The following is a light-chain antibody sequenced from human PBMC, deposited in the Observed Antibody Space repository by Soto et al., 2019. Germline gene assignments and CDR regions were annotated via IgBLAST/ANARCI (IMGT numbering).Light chain of an antibody. CDR2: EVS. CDR1: RSDVGGYDR. V-gene: IGLV2-8*01. Sequence: QSALTQPPSASGSPGQSVTLSCTGTRSDVGGYDRVSWFQQHPGKAPKLMIYEVSKRPSGVPFRFSASKSANTASLTVSGLQAEDEADYYCCSYAGSNSWVFGGGTKLTVL. CDR3: CSYAGSNSWV. J-gene: IGLJ3*02.